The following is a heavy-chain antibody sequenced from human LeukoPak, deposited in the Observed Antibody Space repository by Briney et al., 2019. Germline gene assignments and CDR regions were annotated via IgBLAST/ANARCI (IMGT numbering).Heavy chain of an antibody. CDR1: GFTFSSYA. Sequence: GGSLRLSCAASGFTFSSYAMHWVRQAPGKGLEWVSGISWNSISVGYADSVKGRFTIARDNAKNSQYLQMNSLRVEDTALYYCARAQTYGDSRLLLDYWGQGTLVTVSS. D-gene: IGHD4-17*01. V-gene: IGHV3-9*01. CDR3: ARAQTYGDSRLLLDY. CDR2: ISWNSISV. J-gene: IGHJ4*02.